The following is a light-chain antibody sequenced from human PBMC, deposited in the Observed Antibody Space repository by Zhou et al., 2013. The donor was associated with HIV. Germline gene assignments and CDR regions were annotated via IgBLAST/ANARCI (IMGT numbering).Light chain of an antibody. CDR3: QQYDNVPPAT. CDR1: QSISSY. CDR2: DAS. Sequence: DIQMTQSPSTLSASVGDRVTITCRASQSISSYLNWYQQKPGKAPKLLIYDASTLETGVPSRFSGSGSGTDFTFTISSLQPEDVATYYCQQYDNVPPATFGGGTKVEIK. J-gene: IGKJ4*01. V-gene: IGKV1-33*01.